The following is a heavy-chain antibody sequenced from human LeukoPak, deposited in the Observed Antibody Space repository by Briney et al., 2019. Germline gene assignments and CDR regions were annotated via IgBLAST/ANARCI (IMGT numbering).Heavy chain of an antibody. J-gene: IGHJ4*02. CDR1: GYTFTGYY. V-gene: IGHV1-2*02. Sequence: ASVKVSCKASGYTFTGYYMHWVRQAPGQGLEWMGWINPNSGGTNYAQKFQGRVTMTRDTSIGTAYMELSRLRSDDTAVYYCARDFRISIAARTPFGYWGQGTLVTVSS. CDR2: INPNSGGT. CDR3: ARDFRISIAARTPFGY. D-gene: IGHD6-6*01.